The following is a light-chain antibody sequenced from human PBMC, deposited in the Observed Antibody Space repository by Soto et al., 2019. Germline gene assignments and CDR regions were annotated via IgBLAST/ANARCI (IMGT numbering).Light chain of an antibody. J-gene: IGKJ3*01. V-gene: IGKV3-11*01. CDR1: QSVSSS. CDR2: DAS. Sequence: IVLTQSPDTLSLSPGERATLSCRASQSVSSSLAWSQQIPGQAPRLLIYDASNRATGIPASFNGRGPVTDLVLLISSLEPEDVVVYDWQKLINWPPEVTVGPGTTVDIK. CDR3: QKLINWPPEVT.